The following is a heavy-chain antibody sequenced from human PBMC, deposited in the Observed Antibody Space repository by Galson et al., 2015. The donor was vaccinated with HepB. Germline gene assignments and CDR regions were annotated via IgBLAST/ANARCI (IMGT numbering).Heavy chain of an antibody. CDR2: FDPEDGET. D-gene: IGHD6-6*01. CDR3: AMEYRNFRGLYYYMEI. V-gene: IGHV1-24*01. CDR1: GYPLTELS. J-gene: IGHJ6*03. Sequence: SVKVSCKVSGYPLTELSMHWVRQAPGRGLEWMGGFDPEDGETIYAQRFQGRVTMTADTSTDTVYMELSSLRSEDTAVYYCAMEYRNFRGLYYYMEIWGTGTTVTVSS.